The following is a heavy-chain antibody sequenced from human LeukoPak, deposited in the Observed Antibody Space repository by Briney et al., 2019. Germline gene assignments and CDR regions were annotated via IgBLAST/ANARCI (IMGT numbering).Heavy chain of an antibody. V-gene: IGHV1-18*01. CDR3: ARDSGYSGYDDAAYYYYGMDV. D-gene: IGHD5-12*01. CDR2: ISAYNGNT. Sequence: GASVKVSCKASGYTFTSYGISWVRQAPGQGLEWMGWISAYNGNTNYAQKLQGRVTMTTDTSTSTAYMELRSLRSDDTAVYYCARDSGYSGYDDAAYYYYGMDVWGQGTTVTVSS. CDR1: GYTFTSYG. J-gene: IGHJ6*02.